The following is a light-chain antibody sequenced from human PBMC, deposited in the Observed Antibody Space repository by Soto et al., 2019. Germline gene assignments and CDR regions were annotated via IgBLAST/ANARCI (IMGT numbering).Light chain of an antibody. CDR1: QSVSSK. V-gene: IGKV3-15*01. CDR2: DAS. Sequence: EIVMTQSPATLSVSPGERATLSCRARQSVSSKLAWYQQTPGQAPRLLIEDASTRAAGIPGRFSGSGSGTEFTLTISSRQSEDFAVYYCQQYNNWPLTFGGGTKVEIK. CDR3: QQYNNWPLT. J-gene: IGKJ4*01.